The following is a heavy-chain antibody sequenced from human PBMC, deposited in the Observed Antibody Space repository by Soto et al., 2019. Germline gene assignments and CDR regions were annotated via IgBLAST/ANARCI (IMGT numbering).Heavy chain of an antibody. CDR1: GYTFTSYG. CDR2: ISAYNGNT. CDR3: ARDYDFWSGYPSNWFDP. J-gene: IGHJ5*02. D-gene: IGHD3-3*01. Sequence: QVQLVQSGAEVKKPGASVKVSCKASGYTFTSYGISWVRQAPGQGLEWMGWISAYNGNTNYAQKLQGRVTMTTDTSPSTAYMELRSLRSDDTAVYYWARDYDFWSGYPSNWFDPWGQGTLVTVSS. V-gene: IGHV1-18*01.